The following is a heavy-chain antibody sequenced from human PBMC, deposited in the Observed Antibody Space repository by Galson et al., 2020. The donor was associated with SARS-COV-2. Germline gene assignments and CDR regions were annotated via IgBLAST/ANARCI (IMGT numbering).Heavy chain of an antibody. V-gene: IGHV4-31*03. J-gene: IGHJ3*02. CDR1: GGSISSGGYY. Sequence: ASETLSLTCTVSGGSISSGGYYWSWIRQHPGKGLEWIGYIYYSGSTYYNPSLKSRVTISVDTSKNQFSLKLSSVTAADTAVYYCARDAFVPISSGSGSYALDIWGQGTMVTVSS. D-gene: IGHD3-10*01. CDR2: IYYSGST. CDR3: ARDAFVPISSGSGSYALDI.